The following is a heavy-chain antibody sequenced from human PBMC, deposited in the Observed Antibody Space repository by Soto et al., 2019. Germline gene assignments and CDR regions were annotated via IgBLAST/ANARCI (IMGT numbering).Heavy chain of an antibody. V-gene: IGHV3-23*01. CDR3: AKDSSWNYVLGAFDF. CDR1: GFTFSSHA. CDR2: VSGSGDNT. J-gene: IGHJ3*01. D-gene: IGHD1-7*01. Sequence: GGSLRLSCEASGFTFSSHAMNWVRQAPGKGLEWVSAVSGSGDNTYYADFVEGRFTISRDDSKNTLYLQMSSLRADDTAVYYCAKDSSWNYVLGAFDFWGQVTMVTVSS.